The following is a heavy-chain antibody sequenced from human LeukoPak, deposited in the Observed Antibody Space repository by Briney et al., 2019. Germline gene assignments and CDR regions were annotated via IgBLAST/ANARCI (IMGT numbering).Heavy chain of an antibody. CDR1: GGPISSYY. D-gene: IGHD5-12*01. J-gene: IGHJ5*02. Sequence: SETLSLTCTVSGGPISSYYWSWIRQPAGKGLEWIGRIYTSGSTNYNPSLKSRVTMSVDTSKNQFSLKLSSVTAADTAVYYCARDLGGYDKRTNWFDPWGQGTLVTVSS. V-gene: IGHV4-4*07. CDR2: IYTSGST. CDR3: ARDLGGYDKRTNWFDP.